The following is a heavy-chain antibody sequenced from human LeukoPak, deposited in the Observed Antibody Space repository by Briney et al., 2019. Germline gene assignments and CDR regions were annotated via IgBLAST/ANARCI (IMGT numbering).Heavy chain of an antibody. Sequence: SVKVSCKAPGGTFSSYAISWVRQAPGQGLEWMGGIIPIFGTANYAQKFQGRVTITADESTSTAYMELSSLRSEDTAVYYCARVGKIFGVNDAFDIWGQGTMVTVSS. CDR1: GGTFSSYA. V-gene: IGHV1-69*13. D-gene: IGHD3-3*01. CDR3: ARVGKIFGVNDAFDI. J-gene: IGHJ3*02. CDR2: IIPIFGTA.